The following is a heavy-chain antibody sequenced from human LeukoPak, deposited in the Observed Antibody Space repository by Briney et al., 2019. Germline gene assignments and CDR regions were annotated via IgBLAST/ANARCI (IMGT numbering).Heavy chain of an antibody. CDR1: GFTLSGYA. CDR3: AKSSWYSPYYFDY. J-gene: IGHJ4*02. CDR2: ISGTAGTT. Sequence: GGSLRLSCAASGFTLSGYAMSWVRQAPGKGLEWVSTISGTAGTTYYADSVKGRFTISRDNSKNTLYLQMNSLRAEDTAVYYCAKSSWYSPYYFDYWGQGTLVTVSS. V-gene: IGHV3-23*01. D-gene: IGHD2-15*01.